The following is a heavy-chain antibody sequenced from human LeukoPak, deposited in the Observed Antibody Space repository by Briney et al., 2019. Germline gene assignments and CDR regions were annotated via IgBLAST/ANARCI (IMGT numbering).Heavy chain of an antibody. CDR3: ARDRYGDGFDY. CDR1: GYTFTNHY. J-gene: IGHJ4*02. V-gene: IGHV1-46*01. CDR2: INPGGGNT. Sequence: ASVKVSCKASGYTFTNHYMHWVRLAPGQGLQWMGIINPGGGNTIYAQKFQGRVTMTRDTSTSTFYMELSSLRSDDTAVYYCARDRYGDGFDYWGQGTLVTVSS. D-gene: IGHD4-17*01.